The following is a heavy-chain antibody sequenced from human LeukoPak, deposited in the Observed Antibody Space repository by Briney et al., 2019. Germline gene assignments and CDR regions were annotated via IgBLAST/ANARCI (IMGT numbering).Heavy chain of an antibody. V-gene: IGHV4-4*07. Sequence: PSETLSLTCTVSGGSISSYYWSWIRQPAGKGREWIRRIYTSGSTNYNPSLRSRVTMSVDTSKNQFSLKLSSVTAADTAVYYCARQYCSSTSCSYYFDYWGEGTLVTV. CDR2: IYTSGST. CDR3: ARQYCSSTSCSYYFDY. CDR1: GGSISSYY. J-gene: IGHJ4*02. D-gene: IGHD2-2*01.